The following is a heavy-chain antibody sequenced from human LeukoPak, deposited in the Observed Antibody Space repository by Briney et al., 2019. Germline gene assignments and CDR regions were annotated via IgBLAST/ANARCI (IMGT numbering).Heavy chain of an antibody. D-gene: IGHD6-13*01. J-gene: IGHJ2*01. V-gene: IGHV3-30*02. CDR1: GFTXSSYG. Sequence: SGFTXSSYGMHWVRQAPGKGLEWVSFIRYDGSNEYYADSVRGRFTISRENAKNSLYLRMNSLRAGDTAVYYXARAAXSSTWYSRYFDLWGRGTLVTVSS. CDR3: ARAAXSSTWYSRYFDL. CDR2: IRYDGSNE.